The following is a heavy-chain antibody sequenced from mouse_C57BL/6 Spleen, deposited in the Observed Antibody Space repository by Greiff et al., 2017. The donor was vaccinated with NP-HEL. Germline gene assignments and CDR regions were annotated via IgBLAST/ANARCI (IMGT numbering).Heavy chain of an antibody. J-gene: IGHJ4*01. CDR1: GYAFSSSW. CDR2: IYPGDGDT. D-gene: IGHD1-1*01. V-gene: IGHV1-82*01. Sequence: VQLQQSGPELVKPGASVKISCKASGYAFSSSWMNWVKQRPGKGLEWIGRIYPGDGDTNYNGKFKGKATLTADKSSSTAYMQLSSLTSEDSAVYFCARKGTVVATNAMDYWGQGTSVTVSS. CDR3: ARKGTVVATNAMDY.